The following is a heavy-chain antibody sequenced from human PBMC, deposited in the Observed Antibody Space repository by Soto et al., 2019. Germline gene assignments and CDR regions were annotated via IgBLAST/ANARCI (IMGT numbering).Heavy chain of an antibody. D-gene: IGHD6-19*01. CDR3: AKDLRSLAVAGGNWFDP. CDR2: ISGSGGST. CDR1: GFTFSSYA. V-gene: IGHV3-23*01. Sequence: GGSLRLSCAASGFTFSSYAMSWVRQAPGKGLEWVSAISGSGGSTYYADSVKGRFTISRDNYKNTLYLQMKSLRAEDTAVYYCAKDLRSLAVAGGNWFDPWGQGTLVTVSS. J-gene: IGHJ5*02.